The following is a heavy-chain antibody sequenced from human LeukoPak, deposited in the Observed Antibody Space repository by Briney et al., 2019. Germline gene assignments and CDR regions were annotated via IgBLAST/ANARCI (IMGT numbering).Heavy chain of an antibody. D-gene: IGHD2-15*01. CDR2: ISSSGSSI. CDR1: GFTFSTYE. Sequence: GASLRLSCAASGFTFSTYEMNWLRQAPGKGLEWVSYISSSGSSIYYADSVKGRFTISRDNAKNSLYLHMNSLRAEDTAVYYCARGLGFCNGVSCYRYYFDYWGQGALVTVSP. V-gene: IGHV3-48*03. J-gene: IGHJ4*02. CDR3: ARGLGFCNGVSCYRYYFDY.